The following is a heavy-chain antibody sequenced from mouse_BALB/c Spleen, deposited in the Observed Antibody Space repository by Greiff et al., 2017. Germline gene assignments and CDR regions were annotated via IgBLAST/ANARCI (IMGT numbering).Heavy chain of an antibody. Sequence: VQVVESGPGLVQPSQSLSITCTVSGFSLTSYGVHWVRQSPGKGLEWLGVIWSGGSTDYNAAFISRLSISKDNSKSQVFFKMNSLQANDTAIYYCARKEGITTGGAMDYWGQGTSVTVSS. CDR2: IWSGGST. CDR1: GFSLTSYG. CDR3: ARKEGITTGGAMDY. V-gene: IGHV2-2*02. J-gene: IGHJ4*01. D-gene: IGHD2-4*01.